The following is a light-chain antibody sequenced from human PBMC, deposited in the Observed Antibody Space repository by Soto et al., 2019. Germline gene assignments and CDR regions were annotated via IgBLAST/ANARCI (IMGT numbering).Light chain of an antibody. J-gene: IGKJ4*01. CDR1: QTISSW. V-gene: IGKV1-5*03. Sequence: DIQMTQSPSTLSGSVGDRVTITCRASQTISSWLAWYQQKPGKAPKLLIYKASTLKSGVPSRFSGSGSGTEFTLTISSLQPDDFATYYCQQSYTLSPLTFGGGTKVEI. CDR3: QQSYTLSPLT. CDR2: KAS.